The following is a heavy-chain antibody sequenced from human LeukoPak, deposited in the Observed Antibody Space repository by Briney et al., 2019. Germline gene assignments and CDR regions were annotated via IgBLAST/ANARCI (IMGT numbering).Heavy chain of an antibody. D-gene: IGHD6-19*01. CDR1: GGSFGGYY. V-gene: IGHV4-34*01. CDR3: ARGLKNFRGIAVAGDY. Sequence: PSETLSLTCAVYGGSFGGYYWSWIRQPPGKGLEWIGEINHSGSTNYNPSLKSRVTISVDTSKNQFSLKLSSVTAADTAVYYCARGLKNFRGIAVAGDYWGQGTLVTVSS. CDR2: INHSGST. J-gene: IGHJ4*02.